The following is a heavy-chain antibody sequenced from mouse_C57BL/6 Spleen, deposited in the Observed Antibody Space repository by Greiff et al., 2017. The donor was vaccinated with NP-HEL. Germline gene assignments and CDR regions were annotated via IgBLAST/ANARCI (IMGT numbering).Heavy chain of an antibody. CDR3: AREASMVTSLYAMDY. CDR2: IYPGSGST. D-gene: IGHD2-2*01. CDR1: GYTFTSYW. V-gene: IGHV1-55*01. Sequence: VQLQQSGAELVKPGASVKMSCKASGYTFTSYWITWVKQRPGQGLEWIGDIYPGSGSTNYNEKFKSKATLTVDTSSSTAYMQLSSLTSEDSAVYYCAREASMVTSLYAMDYWGQGTSVTVSS. J-gene: IGHJ4*01.